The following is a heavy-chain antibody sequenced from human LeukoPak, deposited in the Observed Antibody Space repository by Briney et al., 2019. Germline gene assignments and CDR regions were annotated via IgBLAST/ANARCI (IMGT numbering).Heavy chain of an antibody. CDR1: GFTFSSYA. J-gene: IGHJ4*02. Sequence: AGGSLRLSCAASGFTFSSYAMHWVRQAPGKGLEWVAVISYDGSNKYYADSVKGRFTISRDNSKNTLYLQMNSLRAEDTAVYYCAKTPADFWSGYYYFDYWGQGTLVTVSS. CDR2: ISYDGSNK. V-gene: IGHV3-30-3*02. CDR3: AKTPADFWSGYYYFDY. D-gene: IGHD3-3*01.